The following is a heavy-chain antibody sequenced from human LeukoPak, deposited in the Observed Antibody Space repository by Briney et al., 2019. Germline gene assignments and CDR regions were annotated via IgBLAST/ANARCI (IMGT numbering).Heavy chain of an antibody. Sequence: ASVKVSCKASGYTFTGYYMHWVRQAPGQGLEWMGRINPNSGGTNYAQKFQGRVTMTRDTSISTAYMELSRLRSDDTAVYYCARERKAAGTLRWFDPWGQGTLVTVSS. CDR1: GYTFTGYY. J-gene: IGHJ5*02. V-gene: IGHV1-2*06. CDR2: INPNSGGT. D-gene: IGHD6-13*01. CDR3: ARERKAAGTLRWFDP.